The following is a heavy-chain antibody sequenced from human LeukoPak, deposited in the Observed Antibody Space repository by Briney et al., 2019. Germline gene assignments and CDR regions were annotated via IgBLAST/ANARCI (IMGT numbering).Heavy chain of an antibody. CDR3: AKRKGNDYGDLFHF. Sequence: GGSLRLSCAASGFTFSSYSMNWVRQAPGKGLDWVSTISGSGGSTYYADSVKGRFTISRDNSKNTLYLQMNSLRAEDTAIYFCAKRKGNDYGDLFHFWGQGTLVTVSS. J-gene: IGHJ4*02. V-gene: IGHV3-23*01. CDR2: ISGSGGST. D-gene: IGHD4-17*01. CDR1: GFTFSSYS.